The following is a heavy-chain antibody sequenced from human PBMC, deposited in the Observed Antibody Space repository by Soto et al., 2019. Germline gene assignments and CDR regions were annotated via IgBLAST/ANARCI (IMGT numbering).Heavy chain of an antibody. CDR2: SKNKADSYTT. J-gene: IGHJ4*02. V-gene: IGHV3-72*01. D-gene: IGHD3-10*01. Sequence: EVQLVESGGGLVQPGGSLRLSCAASGFTFSDHYMDWVRQAPGKGLESVGRSKNKADSYTTEYAASVKGRFTISRDGSKNSLCLQMNSLKTEDTAVYYCTVWGSGNDFGAAWGQGILVTVSS. CDR3: TVWGSGNDFGAA. CDR1: GFTFSDHY.